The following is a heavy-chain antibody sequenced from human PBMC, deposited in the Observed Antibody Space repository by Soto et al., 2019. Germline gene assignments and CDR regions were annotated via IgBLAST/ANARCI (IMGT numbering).Heavy chain of an antibody. CDR2: IYYSGST. J-gene: IGHJ5*02. V-gene: IGHV4-31*03. D-gene: IGHD2-2*01. CDR3: ARAAEYQLLLTNWFDP. CDR1: GGSISSGGYY. Sequence: QVQLQESGPGLVKPSQTLSLTCTVSGGSISSGGYYWSWIRQHPGKGLEWIGYIYYSGSTYYNPSLKSRVTISVDTSKNQFSLKLSSVTAADTAVYYCARAAEYQLLLTNWFDPWGQGTLVTVSS.